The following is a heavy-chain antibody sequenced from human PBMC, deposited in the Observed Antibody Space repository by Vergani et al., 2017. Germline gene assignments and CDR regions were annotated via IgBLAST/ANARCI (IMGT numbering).Heavy chain of an antibody. D-gene: IGHD3-10*01. V-gene: IGHV3-48*01. CDR1: GFTFTSYS. Sequence: EVQLLQSEGAVVQPGGSLRLSCVASGFTFTSYSMNWVRQAPGKGLEWISYITSNSGLTHYADSVKGRFTIFRDNAKNSLYLQMNRLRAEDTAVYYCARVVYGSESYIDYWGHGTLVTVSS. CDR3: ARVVYGSESYIDY. CDR2: ITSNSGLT. J-gene: IGHJ4*01.